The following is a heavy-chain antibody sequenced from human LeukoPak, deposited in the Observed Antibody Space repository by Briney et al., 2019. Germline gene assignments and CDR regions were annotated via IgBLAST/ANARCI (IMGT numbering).Heavy chain of an antibody. Sequence: GGSLRLSCAASGFTFSSYWMHWVRQVPGKGLVWVSRINSDGSSTSYADSVKGRFTISRDNAKNTLYVQMNSLRAEDTAVYYCARDGQYYDILTGYFALTYYFDYWGQGTLVTVSS. CDR2: INSDGSST. D-gene: IGHD3-9*01. J-gene: IGHJ4*02. V-gene: IGHV3-74*01. CDR3: ARDGQYYDILTGYFALTYYFDY. CDR1: GFTFSSYW.